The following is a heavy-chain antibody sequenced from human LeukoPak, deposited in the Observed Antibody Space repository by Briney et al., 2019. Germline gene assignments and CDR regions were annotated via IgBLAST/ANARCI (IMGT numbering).Heavy chain of an antibody. J-gene: IGHJ4*02. CDR2: ISWNSGSI. D-gene: IGHD6-19*01. Sequence: GGSLRLSCAASGFTFDDYAMHWVRQVPVKGLEWVSGISWNSGSIGYADSVKGRFTISRDNAKNSLYLQMNSLRAEDTALYYCAKDFRSGWYLNYFDQWGQGTLVTVSS. V-gene: IGHV3-9*01. CDR1: GFTFDDYA. CDR3: AKDFRSGWYLNYFDQ.